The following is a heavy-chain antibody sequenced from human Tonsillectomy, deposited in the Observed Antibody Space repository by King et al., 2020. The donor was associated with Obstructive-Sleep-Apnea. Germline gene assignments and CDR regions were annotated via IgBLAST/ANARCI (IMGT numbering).Heavy chain of an antibody. CDR2: MTVYNGDA. V-gene: IGHV1-18*04. CDR1: GYTFTSYS. Sequence: QLVQSGPEVKKPGASMKVSCKPSGYTFTSYSLGWVRQAPGQGLEWMGWMTVYNGDAKYAQNLQGRVTLTTDTSTNTAYMELRSLTSDDTAVYYCARDRDGRGYFDYRGQGTLVTVSS. CDR3: ARDRDGRGYFDY. J-gene: IGHJ4*02. D-gene: IGHD5-24*01.